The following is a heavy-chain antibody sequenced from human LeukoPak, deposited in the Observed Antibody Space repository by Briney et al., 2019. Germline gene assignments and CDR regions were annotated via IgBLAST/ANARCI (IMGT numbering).Heavy chain of an antibody. CDR2: ISGSGGST. V-gene: IGHV3-23*01. CDR1: GFTFSRSA. J-gene: IGHJ4*02. Sequence: PGGSLRLSCAVSGFTFSRSAMSWVRQAPGKGLEWVSAISGSGGSTYYADSVKGRFTISRDNSKNTLYLQMNSLRAEDTAVYYCAKIDCGGDCYSGYFDYWGQGTLVTVSS. CDR3: AKIDCGGDCYSGYFDY. D-gene: IGHD2-21*02.